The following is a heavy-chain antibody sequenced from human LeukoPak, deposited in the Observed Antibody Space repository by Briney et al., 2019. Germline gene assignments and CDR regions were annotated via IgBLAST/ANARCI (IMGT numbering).Heavy chain of an antibody. V-gene: IGHV1-8*03. CDR1: GYTFTSYD. J-gene: IGHJ4*02. Sequence: ASVKVSCKASGYTFTSYDINWVRQATGQGLEWMGWMNPNSGNTGYAQKFQGRVTITRNTSISTAYMELSSLRSEDTAVYYCARGMELVLDSYFDYWGQGTLVTVSS. CDR3: ARGMELVLDSYFDY. D-gene: IGHD6-13*01. CDR2: MNPNSGNT.